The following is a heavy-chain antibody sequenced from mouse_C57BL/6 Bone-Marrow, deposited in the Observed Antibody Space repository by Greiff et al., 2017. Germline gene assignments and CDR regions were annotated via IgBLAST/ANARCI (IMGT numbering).Heavy chain of an antibody. CDR3: ARRDLLLRLFYY. J-gene: IGHJ2*01. V-gene: IGHV1-64*01. D-gene: IGHD1-1*01. Sequence: QVQLQQPGAELVKPGASVKLSCKASGYTFNSYWMHWVKQRPGQGLEWIGMIHPNSGSTNYNEKFKSKATLTVDKSSSTAYMQLSSLTSEDSAVYYCARRDLLLRLFYYWGQGTTLTVSS. CDR2: IHPNSGST. CDR1: GYTFNSYW.